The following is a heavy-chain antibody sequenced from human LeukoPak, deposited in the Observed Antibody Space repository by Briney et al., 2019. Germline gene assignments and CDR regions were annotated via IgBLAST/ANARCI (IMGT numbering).Heavy chain of an antibody. J-gene: IGHJ4*02. CDR3: ARFYDS. CDR2: ISSSGSTT. Sequence: WGSLRPPWATSGFHFSDFYMRRIRQAPGKGLEWVSHISSSGSTTYYAESVKGRFTISRDNAKNSLYLQMNSLRAEDTAVYYCARFYDSWGQGTLVTVSS. V-gene: IGHV3-11*01. CDR1: GFHFSDFY. D-gene: IGHD2/OR15-2a*01.